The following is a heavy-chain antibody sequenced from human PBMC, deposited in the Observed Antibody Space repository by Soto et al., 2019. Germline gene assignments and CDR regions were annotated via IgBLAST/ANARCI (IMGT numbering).Heavy chain of an antibody. CDR1: GDTVSSNSVA. V-gene: IGHV6-1*01. CDR3: AREPEYYYDSSGQPYNSCLFDY. D-gene: IGHD3-22*01. CDR2: TYYRSKWYN. Sequence: SQTLSLTCAISGDTVSSNSVAWNWIRQSPSRGLEWLGRTYYRSKWYNEYAVSVKSRITINPDTSKNQFSLQLNSVTPQDTAVYYCAREPEYYYDSSGQPYNSCLFDYWGQGTLVTVSS. J-gene: IGHJ4*02.